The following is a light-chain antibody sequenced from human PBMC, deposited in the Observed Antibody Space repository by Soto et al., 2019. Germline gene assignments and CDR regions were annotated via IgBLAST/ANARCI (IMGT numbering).Light chain of an antibody. CDR2: EVS. V-gene: IGLV2-14*01. CDR1: SSDIGDYDY. J-gene: IGLJ1*01. CDR3: NSYASGNARV. Sequence: QSALTQPASVSGSPGQSITISCTGTSSDIGDYDYVSWYQQHPGKAPKLLISEVSNRPSGVSNRFSGSKSGNTVSLTISGLQAEDEADYYCNSYASGNARVFGTGTKLTVL.